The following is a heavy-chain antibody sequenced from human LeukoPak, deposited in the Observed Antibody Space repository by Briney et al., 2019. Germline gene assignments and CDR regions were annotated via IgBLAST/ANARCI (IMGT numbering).Heavy chain of an antibody. CDR2: IRYDGSNK. D-gene: IGHD2-21*02. CDR3: AKDRPPFPYCGGDCAIWGVWDY. Sequence: GGSLRLSCAASGFTFSSYGMHWVRQAPGKGLEWVAFIRYDGSNKYYADSVKGRFTISRDNAKNSLYLQMNSLRAEDTAVYYCAKDRPPFPYCGGDCAIWGVWDYWGQGSLVTVSS. J-gene: IGHJ4*02. V-gene: IGHV3-30*02. CDR1: GFTFSSYG.